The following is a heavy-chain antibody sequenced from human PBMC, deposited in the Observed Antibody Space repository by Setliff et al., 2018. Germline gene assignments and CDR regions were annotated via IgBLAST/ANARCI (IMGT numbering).Heavy chain of an antibody. CDR3: ARSTYGGAAAAYYFDY. D-gene: IGHD6-25*01. Sequence: PSETLSPTCTVSGGSISSHYWSWIRQPPGKGLEWIGSIYHSGSTYYNPSLKSRVTISVDTSKNQFSLKLSSVTAADTAVYYCARSTYGGAAAAYYFDYWGQGTLVTVSS. J-gene: IGHJ4*02. CDR1: GGSISSHY. V-gene: IGHV4-59*08. CDR2: IYHSGST.